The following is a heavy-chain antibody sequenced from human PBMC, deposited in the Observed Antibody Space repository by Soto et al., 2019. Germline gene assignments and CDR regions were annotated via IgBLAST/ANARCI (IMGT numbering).Heavy chain of an antibody. J-gene: IGHJ4*02. D-gene: IGHD5-18*01. Sequence: RLSCAASGFTFSSSWMNWVRQAPGKGLEWVAGIKEDGSEKYYVDSVKGRFTISGDNAENSLFLQMNSLRAEDTAVYYCARDRGYSCFDYWGLGTLVTVSS. CDR1: GFTFSSSW. CDR3: ARDRGYSCFDY. CDR2: IKEDGSEK. V-gene: IGHV3-7*01.